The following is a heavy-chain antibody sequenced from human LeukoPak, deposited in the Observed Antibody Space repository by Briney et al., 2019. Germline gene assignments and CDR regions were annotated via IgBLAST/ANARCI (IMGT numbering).Heavy chain of an antibody. J-gene: IGHJ4*02. Sequence: PGGSLRLSCAASGFTFSSYWMSWVRQAPGKGLEWVANIKPDGSEKYYVDSVKGRFAISRDNAKNTLYLHMNSLRAEDTAVYYCARAGGIPVAGTWAYWGQGTLVTVSS. D-gene: IGHD6-19*01. V-gene: IGHV3-7*02. CDR1: GFTFSSYW. CDR3: ARAGGIPVAGTWAY. CDR2: IKPDGSEK.